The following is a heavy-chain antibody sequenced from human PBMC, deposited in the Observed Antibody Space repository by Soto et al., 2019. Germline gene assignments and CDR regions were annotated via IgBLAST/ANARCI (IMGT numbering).Heavy chain of an antibody. Sequence: QLQLVQSGAEVERPGASVRVSCKAYGYPSSKYGISWIRQAPGQGLEWMGWIKPDNGDTNYAQKFQGRVTMTTDTSSNTAYMELRSLRSDDTAVCYCATSYDSGFDPWGQGTLVSVSS. CDR2: IKPDNGDT. V-gene: IGHV1-18*04. CDR1: GYPSSKYG. J-gene: IGHJ5*02. D-gene: IGHD5-12*01. CDR3: ATSYDSGFDP.